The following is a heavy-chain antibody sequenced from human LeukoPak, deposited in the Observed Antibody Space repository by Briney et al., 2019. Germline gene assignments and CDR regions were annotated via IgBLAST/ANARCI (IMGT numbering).Heavy chain of an antibody. Sequence: PSETLSLTCTVSGGSISSGSYYWSWIRQPAGKGLECIGRIYSSGGTDYNPSLKSRLTISVDASKKQFSLKLSSVTAADTAVYYCARRRLGGYGQGGFDYWGQGTLVTVSS. J-gene: IGHJ4*02. V-gene: IGHV4-61*02. CDR2: IYSSGGT. CDR3: ARRRLGGYGQGGFDY. CDR1: GGSISSGSYY. D-gene: IGHD5-12*01.